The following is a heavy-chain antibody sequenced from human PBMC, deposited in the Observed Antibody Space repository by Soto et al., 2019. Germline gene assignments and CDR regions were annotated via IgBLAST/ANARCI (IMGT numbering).Heavy chain of an antibody. Sequence: EVQLLESGGGLIQPGGSLRLSCAASGLTFSRYAMNWVRQAPGKGLEWVSVISGSGGTRYYADSVKGRFTISRDNSKGILYLQMNSLRADDMAVYYCAKDPYPVVVVPAANGMDVWGQGTTVTVSS. V-gene: IGHV3-23*01. CDR3: AKDPYPVVVVPAANGMDV. J-gene: IGHJ6*02. CDR2: ISGSGGTR. CDR1: GLTFSRYA. D-gene: IGHD2-2*01.